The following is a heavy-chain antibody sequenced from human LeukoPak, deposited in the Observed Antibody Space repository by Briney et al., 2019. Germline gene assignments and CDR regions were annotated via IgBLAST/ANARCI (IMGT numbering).Heavy chain of an antibody. D-gene: IGHD3-16*01. V-gene: IGHV1-8*01. CDR2: MNPNSGFT. CDR1: GYTFTNYD. Sequence: GASVKVPCKASGYTFTNYDINWVRQATGQGLEWMGYMNPNSGFTTYAQKFQGRVTMTRDTSISTAYMELSSLRSDDTAVYYCARVPRELGAYWGQGTLVTVSS. J-gene: IGHJ4*02. CDR3: ARVPRELGAY.